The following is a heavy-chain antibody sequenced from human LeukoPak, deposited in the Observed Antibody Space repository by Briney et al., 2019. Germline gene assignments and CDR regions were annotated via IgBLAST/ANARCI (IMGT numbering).Heavy chain of an antibody. D-gene: IGHD3-22*01. CDR2: IKQDGSEK. CDR1: GFTFSTYW. J-gene: IGHJ3*02. CDR3: ARAPLYDKDAFDI. V-gene: IGHV3-7*04. Sequence: PGGSLRLSCAASGFTFSTYWMSWVRQAPGKGLEWVANIKQDGSEKYYVDSVKGRFTISRDNAKNSLYLQMTSLRAEDTAVYYCARAPLYDKDAFDIWDQGTMVTVSS.